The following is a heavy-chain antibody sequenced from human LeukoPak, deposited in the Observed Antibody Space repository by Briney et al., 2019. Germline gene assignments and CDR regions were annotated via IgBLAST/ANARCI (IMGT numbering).Heavy chain of an antibody. CDR2: INPNSGGT. CDR3: ARDLRGYSSGWSPGARYFDY. V-gene: IGHV1-2*02. CDR1: GYTFTGYY. Sequence: ASVKVSCKASGYTFTGYYMHWVRQAPGQGLEWMGWINPNSGGTNYAQKFQGRVTMTRDTSISTAYMELSRLRSEDTAVYYCARDLRGYSSGWSPGARYFDYWGQGTLVTVSS. J-gene: IGHJ4*02. D-gene: IGHD6-19*01.